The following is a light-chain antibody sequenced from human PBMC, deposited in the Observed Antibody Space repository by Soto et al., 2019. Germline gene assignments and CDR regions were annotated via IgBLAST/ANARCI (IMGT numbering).Light chain of an antibody. J-gene: IGLJ2*01. V-gene: IGLV2-14*03. CDR3: SSYSSSIYVI. Sequence: QSVLSQVASVSGFPGQSISISCTGTSSDVGGYNYVSWYQLHPGRAPKLIIFDVTNRPSGVSDRFSGSKSGNTASLTISGLQAEDEADYYCSSYSSSIYVIFGGVTKLPVL. CDR1: SSDVGGYNY. CDR2: DVT.